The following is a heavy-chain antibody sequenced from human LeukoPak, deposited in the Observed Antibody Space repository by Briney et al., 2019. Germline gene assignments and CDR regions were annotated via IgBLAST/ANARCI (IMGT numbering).Heavy chain of an antibody. D-gene: IGHD1-14*01. V-gene: IGHV4-59*01. CDR3: ALYNRNLSYYMDV. Sequence: SETLSLTCTVSGGSISSYYWSWIRQPPGKGLEWIGYIYYSGSTNYNPSLKSRVTISVDTSKNQFSLKLSSVAAADTAVYYCALYNRNLSYYMDVWGKGTTVTVSS. J-gene: IGHJ6*03. CDR2: IYYSGST. CDR1: GGSISSYY.